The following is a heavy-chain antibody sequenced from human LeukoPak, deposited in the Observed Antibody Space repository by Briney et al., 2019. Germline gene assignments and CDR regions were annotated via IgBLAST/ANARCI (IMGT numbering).Heavy chain of an antibody. V-gene: IGHV3-23*01. D-gene: IGHD3-10*01. CDR3: VKMISVNRGVLIRDMDV. J-gene: IGHJ6*02. Sequence: GGSLRLSCAASGFTFKNYAMAWVRQAPGEGLEWVSVIGTNPGPTYYADSVKGRFTISRDNSNNMVYMQMSSLRAEDTALYYCVKMISVNRGVLIRDMDVWGQGTTVTVSS. CDR1: GFTFKNYA. CDR2: IGTNPGPT.